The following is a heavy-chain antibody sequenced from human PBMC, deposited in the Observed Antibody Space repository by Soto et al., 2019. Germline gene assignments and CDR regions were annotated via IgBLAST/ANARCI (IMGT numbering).Heavy chain of an antibody. J-gene: IGHJ5*02. CDR3: ARALNLGEQQLVANCFDP. Sequence: SETLSLTCAVYGGSFSGYYWSWIRHPPGKGLEWIGEINHSGSTNYNPSLKSRVTLSVDTSKNQFSLKLSSVTAADTAVYYFARALNLGEQQLVANCFDPWGQGTLVTVSS. V-gene: IGHV4-34*01. CDR1: GGSFSGYY. CDR2: INHSGST. D-gene: IGHD6-13*01.